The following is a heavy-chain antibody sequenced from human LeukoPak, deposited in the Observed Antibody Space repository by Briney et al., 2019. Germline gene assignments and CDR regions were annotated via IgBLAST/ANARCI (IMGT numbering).Heavy chain of an antibody. D-gene: IGHD3-16*01. CDR3: AGGQEIRFGGNGGIDV. J-gene: IGHJ6*02. Sequence: PGRSLRLSCEASEFTFSHYAMHWVRQAPGKGLEWVALISFDGSRQYYADSVKGRSTISRDNSNYMLYLQMNRLRAEDTAVYYCAGGQEIRFGGNGGIDVWGQGTTVTVSS. V-gene: IGHV3-30*04. CDR1: EFTFSHYA. CDR2: ISFDGSRQ.